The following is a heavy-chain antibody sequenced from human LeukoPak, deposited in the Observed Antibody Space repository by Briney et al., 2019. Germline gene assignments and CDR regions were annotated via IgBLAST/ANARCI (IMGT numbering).Heavy chain of an antibody. CDR2: IHSDGRT. D-gene: IGHD6-25*01. J-gene: IGHJ4*02. CDR3: ARVLTAAGLDF. V-gene: IGHV4-39*07. Sequence: NASENLSLTCTVSGGSISDSRTWGWVRQPPGKGLEWIANIHSDGRTASNPSLRSRLTISQDTSKNQFSLKVSSVTAADTAFYYCARVLTAAGLDFWGQGTLVTVSS. CDR1: GGSISDSRT.